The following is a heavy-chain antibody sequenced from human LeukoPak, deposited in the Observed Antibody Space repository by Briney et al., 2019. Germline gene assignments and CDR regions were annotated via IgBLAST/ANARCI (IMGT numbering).Heavy chain of an antibody. V-gene: IGHV1-18*01. Sequence: ASVKVSCKTSGYTFTGQYLHWVRQAPGQGLEWMGWISAYNGNTNYAQKLQGRVTMTTDTSTSTAYMELRSLRSDDTAVYYCARPLTYYDFWSGYSDYYYYGMDVWGQGTTVTVSS. CDR2: ISAYNGNT. D-gene: IGHD3-3*01. CDR3: ARPLTYYDFWSGYSDYYYYGMDV. J-gene: IGHJ6*02. CDR1: GYTFTGQY.